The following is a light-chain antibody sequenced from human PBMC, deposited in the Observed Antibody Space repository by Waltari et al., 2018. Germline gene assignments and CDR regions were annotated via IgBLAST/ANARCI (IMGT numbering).Light chain of an antibody. CDR1: QDIRND. CDR2: GAY. Sequence: LQMTQSPSSPSASVGDRVTIPCRASQDIRNDLGWYQQKPGKATKLLFYGAYSLQTGVPSRFSGSGAGTDFTRTINSLQPEDFATYYCLQDYTYPWTFGPGTKVEIK. V-gene: IGKV1-6*01. J-gene: IGKJ1*01. CDR3: LQDYTYPWT.